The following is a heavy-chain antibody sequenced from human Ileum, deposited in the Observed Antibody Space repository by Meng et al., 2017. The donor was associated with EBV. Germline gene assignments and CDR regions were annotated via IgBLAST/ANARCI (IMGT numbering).Heavy chain of an antibody. J-gene: IGHJ4*02. V-gene: IGHV4-4*02. Sequence: HVQHEEPGQSLWGPSGTRSLTGSVSGDSISNEHWWSWVRQSPGKGLEWIGEIHHTRGPNYNPSLKSRVIISVDKSNNHFSLRLSAVTAADTAVYYCASNGAFSLDHWGQGTLVTVSS. CDR2: IHHTRGP. D-gene: IGHD2-8*01. CDR3: ASNGAFSLDH. CDR1: GDSISNEHW.